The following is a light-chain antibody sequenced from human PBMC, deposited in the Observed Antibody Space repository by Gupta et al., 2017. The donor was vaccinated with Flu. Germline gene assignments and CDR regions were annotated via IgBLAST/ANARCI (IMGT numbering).Light chain of an antibody. CDR1: QSISSW. CDR2: NAS. Sequence: PSTLSASVGDRVTITCRASQSISSWLAWYQQKPGKAPKLLIYNASSLERGVPSRFSGSGSGTEFTLTISSLQPDDVATYYCQQYNSSPHTFGRGTKVEIK. J-gene: IGKJ1*01. V-gene: IGKV1-5*01. CDR3: QQYNSSPHT.